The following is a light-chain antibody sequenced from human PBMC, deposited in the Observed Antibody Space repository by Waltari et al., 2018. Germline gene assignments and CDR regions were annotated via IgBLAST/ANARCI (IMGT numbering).Light chain of an antibody. J-gene: IGLJ2*01. CDR3: HAAADNNWF. CDR1: VLAENY. CDR2: KDT. V-gene: IGLV3-27*01. Sequence: YDLTQPFSVSVSPGQPATITCSGDVLAENYVRWFQQKPGQAPTLILYKDTERPSGIPERFSGSSSGSTVTLTIRGALLEDEADYHCHAAADNNWFFGGGTKLTVL.